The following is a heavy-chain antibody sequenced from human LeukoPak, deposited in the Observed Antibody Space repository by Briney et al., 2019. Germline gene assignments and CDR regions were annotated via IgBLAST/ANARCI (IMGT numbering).Heavy chain of an antibody. V-gene: IGHV4-39*07. CDR2: IYYSGST. Sequence: SETLSLTCTVSGGSMSSDSNFWGWIRQPPGKGLEWIGSIYYSGSTYYNPSLKSRVTLSLDTSKNQFSLKLSSVTAADTAVYYCARYAYMYYFDYWGQGTLVTVSS. J-gene: IGHJ4*02. CDR1: GGSMSSDSNF. D-gene: IGHD3-16*01. CDR3: ARYAYMYYFDY.